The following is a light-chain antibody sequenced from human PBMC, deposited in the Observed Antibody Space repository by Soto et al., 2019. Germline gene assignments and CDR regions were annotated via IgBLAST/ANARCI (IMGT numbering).Light chain of an antibody. CDR3: QHRSSWPVT. V-gene: IGKV3-11*01. CDR2: DSS. CDR1: QSVQSY. J-gene: IGKJ5*01. Sequence: EVVLTQSPVTLSLSPGERATLSCRASQSVQSYLAWYQQKPGQAPRLLIYDSSNRATGVPARFSGSGSGTDCTLTISTLEPEDFAVYYCQHRSSWPVTFGQGTRLEIK.